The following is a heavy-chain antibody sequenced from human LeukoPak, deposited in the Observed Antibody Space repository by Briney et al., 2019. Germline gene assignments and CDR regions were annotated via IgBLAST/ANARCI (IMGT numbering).Heavy chain of an antibody. V-gene: IGHV3-49*04. J-gene: IGHJ4*02. CDR1: GFTFSDHY. D-gene: IGHD1-26*01. CDR3: TRDRGTYNLYDY. CDR2: IRSKAYGETA. Sequence: GGPLRLSCTVSGFTFSDHYMEWVRQAPGKGLEWVGFIRSKAYGETADYAASVKGRFTISRDDSKAIAYLQMNSLKTEDTAVYHCTRDRGTYNLYDYWGQGTLVTVSS.